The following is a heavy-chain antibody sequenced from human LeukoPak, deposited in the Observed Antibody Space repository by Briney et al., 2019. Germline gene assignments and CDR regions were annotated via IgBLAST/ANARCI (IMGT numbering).Heavy chain of an antibody. J-gene: IGHJ4*02. CDR1: GFTFSSYG. CDR3: AKDNAPFGYGEDYFDY. Sequence: PGGSPRLSCAASGFTFSSYGMHWVRQAPGKGLEWVAVISYDGSNKYYADSVKGRFTISRDNTKNTLYLQTNSLRAEDTAVYYCAKDNAPFGYGEDYFDYWGQGTLVTVSS. CDR2: ISYDGSNK. D-gene: IGHD4-17*01. V-gene: IGHV3-30*18.